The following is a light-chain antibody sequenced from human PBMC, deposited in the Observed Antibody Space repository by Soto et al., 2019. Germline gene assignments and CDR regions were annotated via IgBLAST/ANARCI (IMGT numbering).Light chain of an antibody. CDR1: KLGERY. CDR3: QTWDSNSPW. V-gene: IGLV3-1*01. CDR2: QDN. Sequence: SYELTQPPSVSVSPGQTASITCSGDKLGERYACWYQQKPGQSPVLVIYQDNRRPSGSPERFSGSNSGNSATLTISGTQAMDEADYYCQTWDSNSPWFGGGTKVTVL. J-gene: IGLJ3*02.